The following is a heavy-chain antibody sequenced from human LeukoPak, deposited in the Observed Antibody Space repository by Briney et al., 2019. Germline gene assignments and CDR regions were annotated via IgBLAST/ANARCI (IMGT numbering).Heavy chain of an antibody. D-gene: IGHD2-2*01. V-gene: IGHV3-11*01. CDR3: ARYEVVPSKRPFDY. Sequence: GGSLRLSCAASGFTFSDYFMSWIRQAPGKGLEWVSYIGRSDTTIFYADSVKGRFTISRDSAKNSLYLQMNSLRAEDTAVYYCARYEVVPSKRPFDYWGQGTLVTVSS. CDR1: GFTFSDYF. J-gene: IGHJ4*02. CDR2: IGRSDTTI.